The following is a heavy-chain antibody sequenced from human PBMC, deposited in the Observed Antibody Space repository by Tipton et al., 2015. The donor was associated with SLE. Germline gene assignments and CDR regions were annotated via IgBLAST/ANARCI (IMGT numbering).Heavy chain of an antibody. CDR1: GGSFTMYY. CDR2: INHSGST. J-gene: IGHJ3*02. Sequence: TLSLTCAVSGGSFTMYYWSWIRQSPGTGLEWIGEINHSGSTNYNPSLKARVTLSADTSKNQVSLRLTSVTAADTAVYYCARAPEYYDVSTAEYASDAFDIWGQGTLVTVSS. D-gene: IGHD3-9*01. CDR3: ARAPEYYDVSTAEYASDAFDI. V-gene: IGHV4-34*01.